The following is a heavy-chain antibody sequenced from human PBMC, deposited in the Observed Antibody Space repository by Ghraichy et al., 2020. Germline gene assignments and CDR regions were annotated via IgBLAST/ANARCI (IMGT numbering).Heavy chain of an antibody. Sequence: GGSLRLSCAASGFTFSSYWMSWVRQAPGKGLEWVANIKQDGSEKYYVDSVKGRFTISRDNAKNSLYLQMNSLRAEDTAVYYCARDVDTAMGYYGMDVWGQGTTVTVSS. D-gene: IGHD5-18*01. CDR2: IKQDGSEK. J-gene: IGHJ6*02. CDR3: ARDVDTAMGYYGMDV. CDR1: GFTFSSYW. V-gene: IGHV3-7*01.